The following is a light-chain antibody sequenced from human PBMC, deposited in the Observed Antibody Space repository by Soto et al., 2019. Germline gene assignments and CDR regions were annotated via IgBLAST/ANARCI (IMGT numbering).Light chain of an antibody. CDR1: QIISSG. CDR2: DAY. J-gene: IGKJ4*01. Sequence: DIQMTQSPSILSASVGDRVTITCRASQIISSGLAWYQQKPGKAPKLLIYDAYHLESGVPSRFSGSGSGTEFALTISSLQPDDFATYSCQQYDSYSLTFGGGTKVEIK. V-gene: IGKV1-5*01. CDR3: QQYDSYSLT.